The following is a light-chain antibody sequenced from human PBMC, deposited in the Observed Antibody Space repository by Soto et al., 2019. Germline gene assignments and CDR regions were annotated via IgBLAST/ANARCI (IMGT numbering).Light chain of an antibody. V-gene: IGLV2-23*01. CDR1: SSDVGSYNL. Sequence: QSALTQPASVSGSPGQSITISCTGSSSDVGSYNLVSWYQQHPGKAPKLMIYEGSKRPPGVSNRFSGSKSGNTASLTISGLQAEDEADYYCCSYAGGGSYVFGPGTKLTVL. CDR2: EGS. J-gene: IGLJ1*01. CDR3: CSYAGGGSYV.